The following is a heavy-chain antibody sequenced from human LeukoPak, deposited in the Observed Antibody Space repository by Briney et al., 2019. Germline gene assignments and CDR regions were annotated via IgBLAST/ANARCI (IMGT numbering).Heavy chain of an antibody. J-gene: IGHJ3*02. CDR1: SYSFTGYY. CDR2: INPSGGST. V-gene: IGHV1-46*01. Sequence: SSVTVSCKDSSYSFTGYYMLWVRQAPGQGLEWMGWINPSGGSTSYAQKFQGRVTMTRDTSTSTVYMELSSLRSEDTAVYYCARAFTIFGVGSTGAFDIWGQGTMVTVSS. CDR3: ARAFTIFGVGSTGAFDI. D-gene: IGHD3-3*01.